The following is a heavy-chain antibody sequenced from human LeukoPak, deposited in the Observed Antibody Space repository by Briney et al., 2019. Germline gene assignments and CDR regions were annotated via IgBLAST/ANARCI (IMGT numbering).Heavy chain of an antibody. CDR3: ARDNGGLWFGEFPFDY. D-gene: IGHD3-10*01. CDR2: IKHDGSEK. CDR1: GFTFSSYW. J-gene: IGHJ4*02. Sequence: GGPLRLSCAASGFTFSSYWLSWLRQAPAKGLEWVANIKHDGSEKYYVDSAKRRFTLSRHNAKTSLYLQRNSLRAEDTAVYYCARDNGGLWFGEFPFDYWGQGTLVTVSS. V-gene: IGHV3-7*01.